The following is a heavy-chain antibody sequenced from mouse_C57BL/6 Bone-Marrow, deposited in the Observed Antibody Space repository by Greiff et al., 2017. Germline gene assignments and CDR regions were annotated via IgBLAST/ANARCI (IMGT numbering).Heavy chain of an antibody. CDR2: ISYDGSN. Sequence: EVQRVESGPGLVKPSQSLSLTCSVTGYSITSGYYWNWIRQFPGNKLEWMGYISYDGSNNYNPSLKNRISITRDTSKNQFFLKLNAVTTEDTATYYCARGPLYYYGSSPDFDYWGQGTTLTVSS. V-gene: IGHV3-6*01. J-gene: IGHJ2*01. D-gene: IGHD1-1*01. CDR1: GYSITSGYY. CDR3: ARGPLYYYGSSPDFDY.